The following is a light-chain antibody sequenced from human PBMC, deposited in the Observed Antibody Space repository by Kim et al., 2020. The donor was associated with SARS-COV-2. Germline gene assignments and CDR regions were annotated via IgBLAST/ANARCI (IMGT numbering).Light chain of an antibody. CDR2: DVS. CDR3: QQYYSYPIT. CDR1: QGIRNA. J-gene: IGKJ5*01. V-gene: IGKV1-13*02. Sequence: ASGGDRVTITCRASQGIRNALAWYQQKPGKAPKFLIYDVSTLESGVPSRFSGSGSGTDFTLTISCLQPEDFATYYCQQYYSYPITFGQGTRLEIK.